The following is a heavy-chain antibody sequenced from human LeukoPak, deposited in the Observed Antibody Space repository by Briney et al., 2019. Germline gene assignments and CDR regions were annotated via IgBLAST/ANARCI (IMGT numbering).Heavy chain of an antibody. V-gene: IGHV4-34*01. CDR1: GGPFSGYY. J-gene: IGHJ6*03. D-gene: IGHD6-13*01. CDR2: INHSGST. Sequence: PSETLSLTCAVYGGPFSGYYWSWIRQPPGKGLEWIGEINHSGSTNYNPSLKSRVTISVDTSKNQFSLKLSSVTAADTAVYYCARVRSSSSNYYYYMDVWGKGTTVIVSS. CDR3: ARVRSSSSNYYYYMDV.